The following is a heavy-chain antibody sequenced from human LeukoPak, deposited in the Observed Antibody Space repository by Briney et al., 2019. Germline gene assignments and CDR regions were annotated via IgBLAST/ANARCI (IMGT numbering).Heavy chain of an antibody. CDR3: ARVVRPRNYANSGYYWFDP. Sequence: SQTLSLTCNVSGGSISSYYWSWIRQPPGKGLEWIGYIYYNGDTNYSPSLKSRVTISVDTSKNQFSLKLTSVTAADTAIYYCARVVRPRNYANSGYYWFDPWGQGTLVTVSS. V-gene: IGHV4-59*01. J-gene: IGHJ5*02. CDR2: IYYNGDT. CDR1: GGSISSYY. D-gene: IGHD3-22*01.